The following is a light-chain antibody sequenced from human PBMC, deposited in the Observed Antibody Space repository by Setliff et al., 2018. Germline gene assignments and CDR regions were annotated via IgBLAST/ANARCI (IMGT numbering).Light chain of an antibody. V-gene: IGLV2-14*03. CDR3: SSYTSSSIFYV. CDR1: SSDVGGYNS. CDR2: DVS. Sequence: QSVLTQPASVSGSPGQSITISCTGTSSDVGGYNSVSWYQQHPGKAPKLMIYDVSNRPSGVSNRFSGSKSGNTASLTISRLQAEDEADYYCSSYTSSSIFYVFGTGTKVTVL. J-gene: IGLJ1*01.